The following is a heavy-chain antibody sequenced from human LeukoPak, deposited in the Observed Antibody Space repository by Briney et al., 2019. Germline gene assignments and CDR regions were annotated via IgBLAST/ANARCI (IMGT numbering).Heavy chain of an antibody. CDR2: INAFNGDR. D-gene: IGHD3-10*01. V-gene: IGHV1-18*01. CDR1: GYSFTNYG. J-gene: IGHJ5*02. Sequence: ASVKVSFKASGYSFTNYGITWVRQAPGLGLEWMGWINAFNGDRDHSHKLQGRVTMTTDTSTSTGYMELRSLRSDDTAVYYCARDGSGTWSDPWGQGALVTVSS. CDR3: ARDGSGTWSDP.